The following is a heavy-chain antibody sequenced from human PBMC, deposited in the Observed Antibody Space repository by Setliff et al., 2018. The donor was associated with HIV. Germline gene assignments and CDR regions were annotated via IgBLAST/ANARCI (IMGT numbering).Heavy chain of an antibody. CDR1: GFTFSNYW. V-gene: IGHV3-7*03. D-gene: IGHD3-16*01. CDR2: IKQDGSEI. J-gene: IGHJ5*02. Sequence: PGGSLRISCAASGFTFSNYWMDWVRQAPGKGLEWVATIKQDGSEIYYMDSVKGRFTISRDNARTSLFLEMRSLRDEDTAVYLCANLWELGAWGQGTLVTVSS. CDR3: ANLWELGA.